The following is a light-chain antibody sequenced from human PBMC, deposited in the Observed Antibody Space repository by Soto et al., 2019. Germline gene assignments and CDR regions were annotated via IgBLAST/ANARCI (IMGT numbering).Light chain of an antibody. V-gene: IGKV1-5*01. CDR1: QSISSW. CDR2: DAS. J-gene: IGKJ1*01. CDR3: QQYNSYSPAT. Sequence: DIQMTQSPSTLSASVGDRVTITCRASQSISSWLAWYQQKPGKAPKLLIYDASSLESGVPSRFSGSGSGTEFTLPISSLQPHDFATYYCQQYNSYSPATFGQGTKVEIK.